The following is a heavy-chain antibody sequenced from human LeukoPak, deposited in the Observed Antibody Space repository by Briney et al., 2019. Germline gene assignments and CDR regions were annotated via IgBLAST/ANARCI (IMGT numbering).Heavy chain of an antibody. Sequence: SETLSLTCSVSGGSVSSYYWSWIWQPPGKGLERIGYIFNTGITSYNPSLNSRVIISVDTSKNQFSLKIYSVTAADTAVYYCARNFPGRTEDVWGKGTTVTVSS. CDR1: GGSVSSYY. V-gene: IGHV4-59*02. CDR3: ARNFPGRTEDV. J-gene: IGHJ6*04. CDR2: IFNTGIT.